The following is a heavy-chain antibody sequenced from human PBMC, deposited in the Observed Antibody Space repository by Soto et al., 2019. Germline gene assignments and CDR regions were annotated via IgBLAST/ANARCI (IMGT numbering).Heavy chain of an antibody. Sequence: GGSLRLSCTASGFTFGDYAMSWFRQAPGKGLEWVGFIRSKAYGGTTEYAASVKGRFTISRDDSKSIAYLQMNSLKTEDTAVYYCTRDFLYRDYYFDYWGQGTLVTVSS. CDR2: IRSKAYGGTT. J-gene: IGHJ4*02. CDR3: TRDFLYRDYYFDY. V-gene: IGHV3-49*03. D-gene: IGHD1-26*01. CDR1: GFTFGDYA.